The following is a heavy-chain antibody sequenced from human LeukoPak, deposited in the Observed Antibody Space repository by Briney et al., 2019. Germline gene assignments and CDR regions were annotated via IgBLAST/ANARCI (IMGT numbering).Heavy chain of an antibody. V-gene: IGHV1-8*01. CDR3: ARDYGDYAKGYFDL. CDR1: GYTFTSYD. CDR2: MNPNSGNT. D-gene: IGHD4-17*01. Sequence: GASVKVPCKASGYTFTSYDINWVRQATGQGLEWMGWMNPNSGNTGYAQKFQGRVTMTRNTSISTAYMELSSLRSEDTAVYYCARDYGDYAKGYFDLWGRGTLVTVSS. J-gene: IGHJ2*01.